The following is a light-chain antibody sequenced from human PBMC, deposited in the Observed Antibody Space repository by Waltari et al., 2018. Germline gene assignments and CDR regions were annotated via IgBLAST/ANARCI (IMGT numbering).Light chain of an antibody. CDR2: AAS. J-gene: IGKJ4*01. CDR1: QDINNH. CDR3: QKYNDVPQP. Sequence: DIQMTQSPSSLSASVGDRVTITCRASQDINNHLAWYQRKPGKLPQLLIYAASTLHSGVPPRFSVSRSGTEFTLTNSSLQPEDFATYYCQKYNDVPQPFGGGTKVEIK. V-gene: IGKV1-27*01.